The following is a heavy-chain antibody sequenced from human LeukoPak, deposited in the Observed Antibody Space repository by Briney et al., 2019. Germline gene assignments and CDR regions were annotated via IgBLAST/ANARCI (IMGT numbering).Heavy chain of an antibody. J-gene: IGHJ4*02. V-gene: IGHV3-64D*06. CDR3: IKDAGYSAYDSLDS. CDR1: GFTFRRYA. D-gene: IGHD5-12*01. CDR2: ISSNGGNT. Sequence: GGSLRLSCSASGFTFRRYAMHWVRQAPGKGLEYISGISSNGGNTDHAHSVKGRFTISRDNSKSTLYLQMSSLRPEDTAVYYCIKDAGYSAYDSLDSWGQGTLVTVSS.